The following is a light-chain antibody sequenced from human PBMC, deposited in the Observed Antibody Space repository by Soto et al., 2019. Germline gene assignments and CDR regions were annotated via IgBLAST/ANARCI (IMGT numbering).Light chain of an antibody. CDR3: AAWDDSLNGVV. CDR2: TNN. V-gene: IGLV1-44*01. CDR1: SSNVGRNP. Sequence: QSVLTQPPSASGTPGQRVTISCSGSSSNVGRNPVNWYQQLPGTAPKVLMYTNNQRPSGVPDRFSGSKSGTSASLAISGLQSEDEADYYCAAWDDSLNGVVFGGGTKLTVL. J-gene: IGLJ2*01.